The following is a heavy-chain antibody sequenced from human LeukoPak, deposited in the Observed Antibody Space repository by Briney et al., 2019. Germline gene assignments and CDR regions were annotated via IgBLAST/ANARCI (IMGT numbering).Heavy chain of an antibody. J-gene: IGHJ3*02. CDR2: IKQDGSEK. V-gene: IGHV3-7*01. Sequence: GESLRLSCAASGFIIISYRMSWVRQAPGKGLEWVANIKQDGSEKYYVDSVKGRFTISRDNAKNSLYLQMNSLRAEDTAVYYCARKAGIAMVRGSYAFDIWGQGTMVTVSS. D-gene: IGHD3-10*01. CDR3: ARKAGIAMVRGSYAFDI. CDR1: GFIIISYR.